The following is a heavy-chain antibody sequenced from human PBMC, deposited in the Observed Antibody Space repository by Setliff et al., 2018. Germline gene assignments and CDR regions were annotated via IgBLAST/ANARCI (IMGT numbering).Heavy chain of an antibody. CDR2: IYYSGST. Sequence: SETLSLTCTVSGVSISSSSYYWGWIRQPPGKGLEWIGSIYYSGSTYYNPSLKSRVTISVDTSKNQFSLKLSSVTAADTAVYYCARSDDNFQYPDYWGQGTLVTVSS. J-gene: IGHJ4*01. CDR1: GVSISSSSYY. V-gene: IGHV4-39*07. D-gene: IGHD1-1*01. CDR3: ARSDDNFQYPDY.